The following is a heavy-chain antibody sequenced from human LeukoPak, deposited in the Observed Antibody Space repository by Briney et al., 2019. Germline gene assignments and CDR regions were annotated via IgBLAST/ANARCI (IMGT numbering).Heavy chain of an antibody. V-gene: IGHV3-23*01. CDR1: GFTFSSYA. CDR2: ISGSGGST. D-gene: IGHD3-3*01. Sequence: GGSLRLSCAASGFTFSSYAMSWVRQAPGKGLEWVSAISGSGGSTYYADSVKGRFTISRDNSKNTLYLQMNSLRAEDTAVYYCARHWDFWSRYFDCWGQGTLVTVSS. CDR3: ARHWDFWSRYFDC. J-gene: IGHJ4*02.